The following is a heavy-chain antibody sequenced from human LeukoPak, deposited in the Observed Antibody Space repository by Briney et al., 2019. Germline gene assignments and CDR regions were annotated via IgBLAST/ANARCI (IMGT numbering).Heavy chain of an antibody. D-gene: IGHD3-10*01. V-gene: IGHV4-59*08. J-gene: IGHJ5*02. CDR1: GGSISTYY. CDR3: ARQSLGPSRSGTSNIWFDP. Sequence: SETLSLTCTVSGGSISTYYWSWIRQPPGKGLEWIGFVYYSGNTNYNPSLKSRVTISVGTPKNQFSLRLSSVTAADTAVYYCARQSLGPSRSGTSNIWFDPWGQGTLVTVSS. CDR2: VYYSGNT.